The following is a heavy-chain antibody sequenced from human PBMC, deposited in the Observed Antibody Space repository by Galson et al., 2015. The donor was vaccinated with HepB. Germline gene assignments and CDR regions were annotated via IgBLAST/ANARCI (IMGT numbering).Heavy chain of an antibody. D-gene: IGHD4-17*01. V-gene: IGHV3-48*01. CDR2: ISSSSSTI. J-gene: IGHJ6*02. Sequence: SLRLSCAASGFTFSSYSMNWVRQAPGKGLEWVSYISSSSSTIYYADSVKGRFTISRDNAKNSLYLQMNSLRAEDTAVYYCARAQTTVTVYYYYGMDVWGQGTTVTVSS. CDR3: ARAQTTVTVYYYYGMDV. CDR1: GFTFSSYS.